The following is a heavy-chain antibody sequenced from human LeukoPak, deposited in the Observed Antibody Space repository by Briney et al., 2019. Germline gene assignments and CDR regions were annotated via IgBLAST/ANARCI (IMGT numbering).Heavy chain of an antibody. Sequence: GGSLRLSCAASGFTFSSYWMHWVRQAPGKGLVWVSRINTDGSSTTYADSVKGRFTFSRDNAKNTLYLQMNSLSAEDTAVYYCARGYSSSYRIDYWGQGTLVTVSS. J-gene: IGHJ4*02. D-gene: IGHD6-6*01. V-gene: IGHV3-74*01. CDR2: INTDGSST. CDR3: ARGYSSSYRIDY. CDR1: GFTFSSYW.